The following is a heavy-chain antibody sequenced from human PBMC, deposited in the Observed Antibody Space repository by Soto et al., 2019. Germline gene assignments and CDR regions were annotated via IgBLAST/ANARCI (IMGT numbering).Heavy chain of an antibody. J-gene: IGHJ4*02. CDR2: ISGSGGST. CDR3: AKDHHRDSSGWYDDY. V-gene: IGHV3-23*01. D-gene: IGHD6-19*01. CDR1: GFTFSRYA. Sequence: EVQLLESGGGLVQPGGSLRLSCAASGFTFSRYAMSWVRQAPGKWLEWVSAISGSGGSTYYSDSVKGRFTISRDNSKNTMYLQMNRLRAEDTAVYYCAKDHHRDSSGWYDDYWGPGNLVTVSS.